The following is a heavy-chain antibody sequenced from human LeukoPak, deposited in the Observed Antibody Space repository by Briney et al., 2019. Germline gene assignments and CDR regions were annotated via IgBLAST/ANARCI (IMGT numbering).Heavy chain of an antibody. Sequence: GGSLRLSCAASGFTFSSYAMSWVRQAPGKGLEWVSGISGSGGSTYYADSVKGRFTISRDNSRNRLYLQMNSPRAEDTAVYYCAILPGYSSGWYEVNYWGQGTLVTVSS. D-gene: IGHD6-13*01. J-gene: IGHJ4*02. CDR1: GFTFSSYA. V-gene: IGHV3-23*01. CDR3: AILPGYSSGWYEVNY. CDR2: ISGSGGST.